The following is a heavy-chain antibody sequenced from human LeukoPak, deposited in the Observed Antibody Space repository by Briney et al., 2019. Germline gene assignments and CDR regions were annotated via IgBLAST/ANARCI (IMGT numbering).Heavy chain of an antibody. D-gene: IGHD4-17*01. Sequence: GGSPRLSCAASGFTFSDYTINWVRQAPGKGLEWVSSISSSTSYIYYADSVKGRFTISRHNAKRSLYLQMNSLRAEDTAVYYCARDLGGYGDYGTNFDYWGQGTLVTVSS. CDR1: GFTFSDYT. V-gene: IGHV3-21*01. CDR2: ISSSTSYI. J-gene: IGHJ4*02. CDR3: ARDLGGYGDYGTNFDY.